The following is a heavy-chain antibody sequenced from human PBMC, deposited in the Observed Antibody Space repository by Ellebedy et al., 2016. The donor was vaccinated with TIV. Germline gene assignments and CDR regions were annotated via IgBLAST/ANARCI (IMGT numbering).Heavy chain of an antibody. D-gene: IGHD5-12*01. CDR1: GFTFSSYA. J-gene: IGHJ4*02. Sequence: GESLKISCAASGFTFSSYAMHWVRQAPGKGLEYVSAISSNGGSTYYADSVKGRFTISRDNSKNTLYLQMNSLRAEDTAVYYCAKAYGGYVFDYWGQGTLVTVSS. CDR3: AKAYGGYVFDY. V-gene: IGHV3-64*04. CDR2: ISSNGGST.